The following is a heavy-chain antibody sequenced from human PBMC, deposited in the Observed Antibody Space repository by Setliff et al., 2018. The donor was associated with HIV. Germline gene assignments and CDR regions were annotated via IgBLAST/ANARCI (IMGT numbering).Heavy chain of an antibody. CDR1: GVSISSTTYY. V-gene: IGHV4-39*02. Sequence: PSETLSLTCTVSGVSISSTTYYWGWVRQSPGKGLEWIATIYYDGSTYYNPSLRSRVTISTDTSKNSLYLQMNSLRAEDTAVYYCTRDYEYDWNAVMDVWGKGTTVTVSS. CDR2: IYYDGST. J-gene: IGHJ6*03. CDR3: TRDYEYDWNAVMDV. D-gene: IGHD1-20*01.